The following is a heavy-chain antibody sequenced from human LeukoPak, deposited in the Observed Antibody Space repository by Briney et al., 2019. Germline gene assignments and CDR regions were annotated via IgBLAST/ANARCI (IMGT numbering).Heavy chain of an antibody. J-gene: IGHJ4*02. Sequence: ASVKVSCKAPGYTFTSYDINWVRQATGQGLEWMGWMNPKSGKTGYAQKFQGRVTMTRNTSISTAYMELSSLRSEDTAVYYCARANPYSRWVYDFWGQGTLVTVSS. CDR3: ARANPYSRWVYDF. CDR2: MNPKSGKT. D-gene: IGHD1-26*01. CDR1: GYTFTSYD. V-gene: IGHV1-8*01.